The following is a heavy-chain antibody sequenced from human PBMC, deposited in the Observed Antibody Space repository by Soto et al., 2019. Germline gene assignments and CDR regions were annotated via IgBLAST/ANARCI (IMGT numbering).Heavy chain of an antibody. CDR1: GIAFTYAS. V-gene: IGHV3-15*07. J-gene: IGHJ4*02. CDR3: TTHNGYARSPRFDD. CDR2: IEGKTGGGTT. D-gene: IGHD3-16*01. Sequence: QLVESGGGLVRPGESLRLTCAVSGIAFTYASINWVRQVPGRGPEWVGRIEGKTGGGTTDYAAPVKGRFTISRDDYTNNVFLQLDNVKGEDAGVYYCTTHNGYARSPRFDDWGQGTQVTVSS.